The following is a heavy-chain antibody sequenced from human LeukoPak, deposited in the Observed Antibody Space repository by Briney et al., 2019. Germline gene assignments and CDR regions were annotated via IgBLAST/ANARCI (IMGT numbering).Heavy chain of an antibody. V-gene: IGHV4-39*01. D-gene: IGHD4-23*01. CDR1: GGSISSSSYY. CDR2: IYYSGST. CDR3: ARHVYGGNSFRYYYYMDV. Sequence: SETLSLTCTVSGGSISSSSYYWGWIRQPPGKGLEWIGSIYYSGSTYYNPSLKSRVTISVDTSKNQFSLKLSSVTAADTAVYCCARHVYGGNSFRYYYYMDVWGKGTTVTVSS. J-gene: IGHJ6*03.